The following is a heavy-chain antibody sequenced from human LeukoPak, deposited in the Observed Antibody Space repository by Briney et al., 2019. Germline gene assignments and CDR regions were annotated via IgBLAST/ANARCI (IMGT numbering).Heavy chain of an antibody. Sequence: ASVKVSCKASGYTFTSYYMHWVRQAPGQGLEWMGWINPKSGGTNYAQKFQGRVTMTRDTSISTAYMELSSLRSDDTAVYYCAREYYYDNSGRRFDYWGQGTLVTVSS. CDR3: AREYYYDNSGRRFDY. J-gene: IGHJ4*02. CDR1: GYTFTSYY. V-gene: IGHV1-2*02. CDR2: INPKSGGT. D-gene: IGHD3-22*01.